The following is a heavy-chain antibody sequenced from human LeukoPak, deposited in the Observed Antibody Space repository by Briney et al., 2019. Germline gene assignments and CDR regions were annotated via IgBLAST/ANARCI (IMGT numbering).Heavy chain of an antibody. J-gene: IGHJ6*03. CDR1: GFIFSSYA. V-gene: IGHV3-23*01. CDR2: GGSGGST. CDR3: ARMRGQYYHSYYMDA. Sequence: GGSLRLSCAASGFIFSSYAMSWVRQAPGKGLEWVSYGGSGGSTYYADSVKGRFTVSRDNSKSTLYLQMNSLTAEDTAVYYCARMRGQYYHSYYMDAWGKGTTVTVSS.